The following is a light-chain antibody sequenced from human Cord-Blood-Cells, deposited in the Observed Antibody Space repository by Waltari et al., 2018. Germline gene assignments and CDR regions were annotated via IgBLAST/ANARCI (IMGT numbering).Light chain of an antibody. Sequence: QSALTQPPSASGSPGQSVTLPCTGTSSDFGGYYYVSCYQQHPGKAPKLMIYEVSKRPSGVPDRFSGSKSGNTASLTVSGLQAEDEADYYCSSYAGSNNLGVVFGGGTKLTVL. CDR2: EVS. V-gene: IGLV2-8*01. CDR3: SSYAGSNNLGVV. CDR1: SSDFGGYYY. J-gene: IGLJ2*01.